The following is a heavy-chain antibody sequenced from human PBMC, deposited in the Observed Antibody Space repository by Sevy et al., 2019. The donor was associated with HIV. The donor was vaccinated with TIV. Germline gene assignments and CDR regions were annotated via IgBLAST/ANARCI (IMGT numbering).Heavy chain of an antibody. CDR1: GYTFTSYG. J-gene: IGHJ4*02. V-gene: IGHV1-18*01. Sequence: ASVKVSCKASGYTFTSYGISWVRQAPGQGLEWMGWISAYNGNTNYAQKLQGRVTMTTDTSTGTAYMELRSLRSDDTAVYYCARDMTTVTNNLGLDYCGQGTLVTVSS. CDR2: ISAYNGNT. CDR3: ARDMTTVTNNLGLDY. D-gene: IGHD4-17*01.